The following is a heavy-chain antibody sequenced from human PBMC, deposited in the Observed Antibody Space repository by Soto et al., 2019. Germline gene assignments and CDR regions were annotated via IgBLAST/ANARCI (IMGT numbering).Heavy chain of an antibody. V-gene: IGHV4-39*01. Sequence: SETLSLTCTVSGGSISSSSYYWGWIRQPPGKGLEWIGSIYYSGSTYYNPSLKSRVTISVDTSKNQFSLRLSSVTAAETGVDYCGRPRITRKPPVQPPPAKFFGPSEYSRWNDPWGQGTLVTVSS. CDR1: GGSISSSSYY. CDR3: GRPRITRKPPVQPPPAKFFGPSEYSRWNDP. J-gene: IGHJ5*02. CDR2: IYYSGST. D-gene: IGHD3-3*01.